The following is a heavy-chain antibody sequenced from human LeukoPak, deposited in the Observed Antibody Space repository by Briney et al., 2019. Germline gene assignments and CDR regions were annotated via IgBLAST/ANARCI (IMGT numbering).Heavy chain of an antibody. D-gene: IGHD6-19*01. CDR3: ARVPAVADVFDY. Sequence: APVKVSCKASGYTFTSYGIIWVRQAPGQGLEWMGWISAYNGNTNYAQKLQGRVTMTTDTSTSTAYMELRSLRSDDTAVYYCARVPAVADVFDYWGQGTLVTVSS. V-gene: IGHV1-18*01. CDR2: ISAYNGNT. CDR1: GYTFTSYG. J-gene: IGHJ4*02.